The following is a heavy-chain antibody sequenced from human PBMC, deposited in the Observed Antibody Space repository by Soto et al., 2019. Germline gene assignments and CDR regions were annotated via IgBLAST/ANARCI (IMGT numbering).Heavy chain of an antibody. Sequence: QVQLVQSGAEVKTPGSSVKVSCRAPGGTFTNYAITWVRQAPGQGLESMGVIIPILNSPAYAQKFQDRVTXTXXESTRTVYMELSSLRSEDTAVYYCASVEAGAYFQASYGMDVWGQGTTVTVSS. CDR2: IIPILNSP. CDR1: GGTFTNYA. J-gene: IGHJ6*02. D-gene: IGHD3-16*01. CDR3: ASVEAGAYFQASYGMDV. V-gene: IGHV1-69*05.